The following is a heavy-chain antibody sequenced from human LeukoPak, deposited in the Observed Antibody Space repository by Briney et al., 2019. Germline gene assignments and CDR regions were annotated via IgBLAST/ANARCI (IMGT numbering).Heavy chain of an antibody. D-gene: IGHD3-10*01. V-gene: IGHV4-4*07. CDR3: AREPTYYYGSGSYPRNYYYYMDV. Sequence: SETLSLTCTVSGGSISSYYWSWIRQPAGKGLEWIGRIYTSGSTNYNPSLKSRVTMSVDTSKNQFSLKLSSVTAADTAVYCCAREPTYYYGSGSYPRNYYYYMDVWGKGTTVTISS. CDR2: IYTSGST. J-gene: IGHJ6*03. CDR1: GGSISSYY.